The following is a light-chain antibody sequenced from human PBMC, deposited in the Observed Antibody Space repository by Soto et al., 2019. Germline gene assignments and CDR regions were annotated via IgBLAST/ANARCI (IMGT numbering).Light chain of an antibody. CDR1: QSINIW. CDR3: QQFSSYPLT. V-gene: IGKV1-5*01. J-gene: IGKJ4*01. Sequence: DIQMTQSPSTLSASVGDRVTITCRASQSINIWLAWYQQKPGKAPKLLIYDASSRATGIPDRFSGGGSGTDFTLTISRLEPEDFAVYYCQQFSSYPLTFGGGTKVDIK. CDR2: DAS.